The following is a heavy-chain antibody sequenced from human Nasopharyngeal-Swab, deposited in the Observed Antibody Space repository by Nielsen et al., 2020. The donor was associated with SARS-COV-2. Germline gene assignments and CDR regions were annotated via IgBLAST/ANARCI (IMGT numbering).Heavy chain of an antibody. J-gene: IGHJ6*02. CDR1: GYTFTSYY. D-gene: IGHD1-7*01. V-gene: IGHV1-46*01. CDR3: ARVLPFRITGTSGMDV. CDR2: INPTDGST. Sequence: ASLMVSCKASGYTFTSYYLHCVRQAPGQGLEWMGTINPTDGSTSYAQKFESRVTMTRVTSTSTVYMELNSLRSEDTAVYYCARVLPFRITGTSGMDVWGQGTTVTVSS.